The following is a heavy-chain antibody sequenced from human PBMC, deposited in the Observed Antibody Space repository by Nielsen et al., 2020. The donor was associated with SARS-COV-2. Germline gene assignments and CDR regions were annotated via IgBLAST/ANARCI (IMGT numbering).Heavy chain of an antibody. V-gene: IGHV3-30*03. CDR2: ISYDGSNK. Sequence: WIRQPPGKGLEWVAVISYDGSNKYYADSVKGRFTISRDNSKNTLYLQMNSLRAEDTAVYYCARGIAARAGFDYWGQGTLVTVSS. CDR3: ARGIAARAGFDY. D-gene: IGHD6-6*01. J-gene: IGHJ4*02.